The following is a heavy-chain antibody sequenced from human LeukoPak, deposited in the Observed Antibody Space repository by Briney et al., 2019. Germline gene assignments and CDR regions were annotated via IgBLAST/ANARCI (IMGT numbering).Heavy chain of an antibody. CDR2: IFYSGST. Sequence: SETLSLTCTVSGGSISSSTYYWGWIRQPPGKGREWIGTIFYSGSTYCNPSLKSRVTISVDTSKNQFSLKLSSVTAADTAVYYCARVNYYYCYMDVWGKGTTVTVSS. D-gene: IGHD3-22*01. CDR3: ARVNYYYCYMDV. J-gene: IGHJ6*03. CDR1: GGSISSSTYY. V-gene: IGHV4-39*07.